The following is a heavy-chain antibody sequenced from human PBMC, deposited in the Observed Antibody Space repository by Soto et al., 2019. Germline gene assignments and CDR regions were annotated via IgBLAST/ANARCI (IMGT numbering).Heavy chain of an antibody. CDR2: IRSKAYGGTT. CDR1: GFTFGDYA. Sequence: GGSLRLSCTASGFTFGDYAMSWFRQAPGKGLEWVGFIRSKAYGGTTEYAASVKGRFTISRDDSKSIAYLQMNSLKTEDTAVYYCAYVDIVAPGRSHKANYYYYYGMDVWGQGTTVTVSS. V-gene: IGHV3-49*03. J-gene: IGHJ6*02. D-gene: IGHD5-12*01. CDR3: AYVDIVAPGRSHKANYYYYYGMDV.